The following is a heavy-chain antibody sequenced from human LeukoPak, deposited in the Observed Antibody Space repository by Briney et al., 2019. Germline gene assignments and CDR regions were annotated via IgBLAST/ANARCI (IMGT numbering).Heavy chain of an antibody. D-gene: IGHD3-22*01. J-gene: IGHJ4*02. Sequence: PGGSLRLSCAASGFTFSSYAMSWVRQAPGKGLEWAQAFSGSGGSTYYADSVKGRFTISRDNSKNTLYLQMNSLRAEDTAVYYCAKDFSRFYYDSSGDYWGQGTLATVSS. CDR1: GFTFSSYA. V-gene: IGHV3-23*01. CDR2: FSGSGGST. CDR3: AKDFSRFYYDSSGDY.